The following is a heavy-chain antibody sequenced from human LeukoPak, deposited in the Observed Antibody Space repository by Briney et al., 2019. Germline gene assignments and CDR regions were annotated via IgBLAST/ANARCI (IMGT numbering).Heavy chain of an antibody. CDR2: ISGSGGST. J-gene: IGHJ5*02. V-gene: IGHV3-23*01. Sequence: PGGSLRLSCAASGFTFSSYAMSWVRQAPGKGLEWVSAISGSGGSTYYADSVKGRFTISRDNSKSTVYLQMNTLRAEDTAVYYCAKCVVPGIYWFDTWGQGTLVTVSS. CDR3: AKCVVPGIYWFDT. D-gene: IGHD2-2*01. CDR1: GFTFSSYA.